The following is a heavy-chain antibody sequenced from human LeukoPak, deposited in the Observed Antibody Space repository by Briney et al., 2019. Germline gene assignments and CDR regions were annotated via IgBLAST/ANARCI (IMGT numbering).Heavy chain of an antibody. J-gene: IGHJ4*02. Sequence: PGGSLRLSCAASGFTLSSYAMSWVRQAPGKGLEWVSAISGSGGSTYYADSVKGRFTISRDNSKNTLYLQMNSLRAEDTAVYYCAKDITGSYYYFDYWGQGTLVTVSS. CDR2: ISGSGGST. CDR1: GFTLSSYA. CDR3: AKDITGSYYYFDY. V-gene: IGHV3-23*01. D-gene: IGHD1-26*01.